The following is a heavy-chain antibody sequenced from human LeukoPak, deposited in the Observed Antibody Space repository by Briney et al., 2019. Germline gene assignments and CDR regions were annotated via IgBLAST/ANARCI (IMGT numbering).Heavy chain of an antibody. CDR2: MFDRGSP. V-gene: IGHV4-4*09. Sequence: SETLSLTCSVSGGSITGYSWSWVRQPPGKGLECIGYMFDRGSPNHHPSLQNRVTTSVDTSKNEFSLRLTSVTAADTAVYYCARRIQLWSYWHFDLWGRGTLVTVSS. D-gene: IGHD5-18*01. CDR1: GGSITGYS. J-gene: IGHJ2*01. CDR3: ARRIQLWSYWHFDL.